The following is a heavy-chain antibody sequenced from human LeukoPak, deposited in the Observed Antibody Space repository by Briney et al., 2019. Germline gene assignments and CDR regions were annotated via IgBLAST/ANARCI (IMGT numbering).Heavy chain of an antibody. CDR3: ARAYSSGWFPHFGDY. J-gene: IGHJ4*02. CDR2: IIPFSGTV. V-gene: IGHV1-69*13. Sequence: ASVKVSCKASGYTFTSYYMHWVRQAPGQGLEWMGGIIPFSGTVNYAQKFQGRVTITADESTSTAYMALSSLRSEDTAIYYCARAYSSGWFPHFGDYWGQGTLVTVSS. D-gene: IGHD6-19*01. CDR1: GYTFTSYY.